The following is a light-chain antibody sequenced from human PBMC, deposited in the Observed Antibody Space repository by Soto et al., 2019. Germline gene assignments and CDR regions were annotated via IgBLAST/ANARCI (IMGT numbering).Light chain of an antibody. Sequence: QAVLTQPPSVSAAPGQKVSISCSGSSSNVGKNFVSWYQHVPGKAPKLLIYVNQKRPSGIPDRFSASKSGTLATLDITGLQTGDEADYYCGTWDSSLTIGVIFGGGTQLTVL. J-gene: IGLJ2*01. CDR1: SSNVGKNF. V-gene: IGLV1-51*01. CDR3: GTWDSSLTIGVI. CDR2: VNQ.